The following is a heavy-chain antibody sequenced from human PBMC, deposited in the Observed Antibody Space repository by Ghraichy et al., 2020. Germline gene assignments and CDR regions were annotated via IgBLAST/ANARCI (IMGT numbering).Heavy chain of an antibody. CDR2: ISGSGGST. D-gene: IGHD3-16*01. J-gene: IGHJ4*02. V-gene: IGHV3-23*01. CDR1: GFTFSSYA. Sequence: GGSLRLSCAASGFTFSSYAMSWVRQAPGKGLEWVSAISGSGGSTYYADSVKGRFTISRDNSKNTLYLQMNSLRAEDTAVYYCAKDLSSFGGAAGYFDYWGQGTLVTVSS. CDR3: AKDLSSFGGAAGYFDY.